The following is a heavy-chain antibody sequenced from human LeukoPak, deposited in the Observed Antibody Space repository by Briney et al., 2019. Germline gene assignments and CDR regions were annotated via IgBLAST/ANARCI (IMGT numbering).Heavy chain of an antibody. CDR2: IRSKAYGGTT. D-gene: IGHD1-26*01. Sequence: GGSLRLSCAASGFTFSSYAMSWFRQAPGKGLEWVGFIRSKAYGGTTEFAASVKGRFTISRDDSKSIAYLQVNSLKTEDTAVYYCTRTIWGVGATNYFDYWGQGTLVTVSS. CDR3: TRTIWGVGATNYFDY. J-gene: IGHJ4*02. V-gene: IGHV3-49*03. CDR1: GFTFSSYA.